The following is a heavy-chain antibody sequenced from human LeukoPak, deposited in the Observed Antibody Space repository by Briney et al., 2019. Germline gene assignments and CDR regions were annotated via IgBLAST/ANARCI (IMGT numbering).Heavy chain of an antibody. Sequence: ESGGSLRLSCAASGFTFSSYAMSWVRQAPGKGLEWVSAISGSGGSTYYADSVKGRFTISRDNSKNTLYLQMNSLRAEDTAVYYCARLVGAAWFDSWGQGTLVTVSS. CDR1: GFTFSSYA. CDR2: ISGSGGST. CDR3: ARLVGAAWFDS. D-gene: IGHD1-26*01. J-gene: IGHJ5*01. V-gene: IGHV3-23*01.